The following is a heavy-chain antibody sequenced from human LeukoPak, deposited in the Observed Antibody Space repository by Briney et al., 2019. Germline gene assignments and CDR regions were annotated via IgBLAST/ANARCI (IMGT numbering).Heavy chain of an antibody. V-gene: IGHV7-4-1*02. CDR1: GYTFTSYA. CDR2: INTNTGNP. D-gene: IGHD6-13*01. Sequence: ASVKVSCKASGYTFTSYAMNWVRQAPGQGLEWMGWINTNTGNPTYAQGFTGRFVFSLDTSVSTAYLQISSLKAEDTAVYYCARDKPGERWGEIAAIDYWGQGTLVTVSS. CDR3: ARDKPGERWGEIAAIDY. J-gene: IGHJ4*02.